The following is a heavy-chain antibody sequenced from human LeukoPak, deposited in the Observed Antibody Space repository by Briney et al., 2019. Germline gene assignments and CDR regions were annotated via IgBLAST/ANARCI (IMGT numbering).Heavy chain of an antibody. CDR1: GLTFRERA. CDR2: IRSTPTGGTP. V-gene: IGHV3-49*04. J-gene: IGHJ4*02. Sequence: PGGSLRLSCTVSGLTFRERAMSWVRQASGQGPEWVGFIRSTPTGGTPEYAASVKGRFTISRDDSKGIAYLQMNSLQTEDTAVYYCTTLMSGRPDDWGQGTLVTVSS. D-gene: IGHD6-6*01. CDR3: TTLMSGRPDD.